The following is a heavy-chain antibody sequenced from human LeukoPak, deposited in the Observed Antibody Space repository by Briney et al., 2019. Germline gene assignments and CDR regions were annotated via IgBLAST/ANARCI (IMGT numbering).Heavy chain of an antibody. J-gene: IGHJ4*02. CDR3: ARDGRGYSSGPAVGYFDY. CDR1: GGSISSYY. V-gene: IGHV4-59*01. D-gene: IGHD6-19*01. CDR2: IYYSGST. Sequence: SETLSLTCTVSGGSISSYYWSWIRQPPGKGLEWIGYIYYSGSTNYNPSLKSRLPISVDTSKNHFSLKLSSVTAADAAVYYCARDGRGYSSGPAVGYFDYWGQGTLVTVSS.